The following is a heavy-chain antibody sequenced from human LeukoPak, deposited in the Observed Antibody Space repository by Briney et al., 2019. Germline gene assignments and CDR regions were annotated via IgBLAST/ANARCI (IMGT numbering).Heavy chain of an antibody. D-gene: IGHD2-2*01. CDR3: ARETGEYQLLKHYYYMDV. CDR2: IYSGGST. Sequence: GGSLRLSCAASGFTVSSNYMSWVRQAPGKGLEWVSVIYSGGSTYYADSVKGRFTISRDNSKNTLYLQMNSLRAEDTAVYYCARETGEYQLLKHYYYMDVWGKGTTVTVSS. J-gene: IGHJ6*03. V-gene: IGHV3-53*01. CDR1: GFTVSSNY.